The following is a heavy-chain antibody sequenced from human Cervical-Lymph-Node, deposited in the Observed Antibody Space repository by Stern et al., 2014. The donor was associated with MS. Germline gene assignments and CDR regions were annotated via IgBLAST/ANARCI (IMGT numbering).Heavy chain of an antibody. CDR3: VRGASSVFDY. CDR2: TYYRSKWYT. Sequence: QVQLQQSGPGLVQPSQTLSLTCAISGDSVSSNSAAWTWIRQSPSGGLEWLGRTYYRSKWYTDYAVSVKSRITINPDTSENQFSLQLNSVIPEDTAVYYCVRGASSVFDYWGQGTLVTVSS. V-gene: IGHV6-1*01. CDR1: GDSVSSNSAA. J-gene: IGHJ4*02. D-gene: IGHD6-19*01.